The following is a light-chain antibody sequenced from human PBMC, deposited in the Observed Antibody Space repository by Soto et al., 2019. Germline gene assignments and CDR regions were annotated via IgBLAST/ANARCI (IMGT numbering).Light chain of an antibody. V-gene: IGKV1-39*01. Sequence: TQLTQSPASLSASVGDTVTITCRASQTICSCLVWYQHAPGRAPKLLIYRASTLQGGVPSRFSGSGSGTDFTLTISSLQPEDFATYYCQQSYTSPLTFGGGTKVDIK. J-gene: IGKJ4*01. CDR3: QQSYTSPLT. CDR1: QTICSC. CDR2: RAS.